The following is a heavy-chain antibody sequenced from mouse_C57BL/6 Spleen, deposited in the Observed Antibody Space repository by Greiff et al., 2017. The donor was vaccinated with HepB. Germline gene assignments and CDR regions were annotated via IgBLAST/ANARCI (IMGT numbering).Heavy chain of an antibody. CDR1: GFTFSDYY. CDR3: ARKGHGYFDY. CDR2: INYDGSST. D-gene: IGHD3-3*01. V-gene: IGHV5-16*01. J-gene: IGHJ2*01. Sequence: EVNLVESEGGLVQPGRSMKLSCTASGFTFSDYYMAWVRQVPEKGLEWVANINYDGSSTYYLDSLKSRFIISRDNAKNILYLQMSSLKSEDTATYYCARKGHGYFDYWGQGTTLTVSS.